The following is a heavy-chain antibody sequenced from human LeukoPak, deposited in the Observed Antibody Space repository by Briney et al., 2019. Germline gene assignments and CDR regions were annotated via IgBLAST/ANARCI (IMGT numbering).Heavy chain of an antibody. CDR1: GGSSSGYY. D-gene: IGHD2-2*01. CDR3: ARARRRYCSSTRCYPQYFQH. J-gene: IGHJ1*01. V-gene: IGHV4-34*01. CDR2: INQSGSN. Sequence: SETLSLTCAVYGGSSSGYYWSWIRQPPGKGLEWLGEINQSGSNNYNPPLKSRVTISVKTPKNQCFLKLSSVTAADTAVYYCARARRRYCSSTRCYPQYFQHWGQGTLVTVSS.